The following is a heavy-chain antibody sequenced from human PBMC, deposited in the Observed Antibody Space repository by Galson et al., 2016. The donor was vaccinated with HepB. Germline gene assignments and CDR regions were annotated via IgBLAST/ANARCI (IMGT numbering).Heavy chain of an antibody. Sequence: SETLSLTCSVSAGSINTYWTWIRQPPGEGLEWIAYVHDSGSANYNPSLKSRVTISVDTSKNQSSLKLSSVTAADTAVYLCARSIEIEALGLDYWGQGTLVTVSS. CDR2: VHDSGSA. V-gene: IGHV4-59*01. CDR1: AGSINTY. J-gene: IGHJ4*02. D-gene: IGHD7-27*01. CDR3: ARSIEIEALGLDY.